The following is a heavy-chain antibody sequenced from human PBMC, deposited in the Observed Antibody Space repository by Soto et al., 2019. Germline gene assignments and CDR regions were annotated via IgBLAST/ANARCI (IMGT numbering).Heavy chain of an antibody. J-gene: IGHJ5*02. CDR2: IYYTGRT. CDR3: ARDSSDSWYSPMDP. CDR1: GGSVNNYY. Sequence: PSETLSLTCTVSGGSVNNYYWSWVRLSPGKGLEWIGYIYYTGRTSYNPSLESRVTISVDTSKNQFSLNLRSVTAADTAVYYCARDSSDSWYSPMDPWGQGILVTVSS. D-gene: IGHD3-22*01. V-gene: IGHV4-59*02.